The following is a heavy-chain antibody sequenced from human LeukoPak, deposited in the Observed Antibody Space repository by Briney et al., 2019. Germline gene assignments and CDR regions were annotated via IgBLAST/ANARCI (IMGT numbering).Heavy chain of an antibody. CDR1: GFTFSSYS. CDR2: ISSSSSYI. CDR3: ARGAKWQLVHRDWFDP. Sequence: GGSLRLSCAASGFTFSSYSMNWVRQAPGKGLEWVSSISSSSSYIYYADSVKGRFTISRGNAKNSLYLQMNSLRAEDTAVYYCARGAKWQLVHRDWFDPWGQGTLVTVSS. J-gene: IGHJ5*02. D-gene: IGHD6-6*01. V-gene: IGHV3-21*01.